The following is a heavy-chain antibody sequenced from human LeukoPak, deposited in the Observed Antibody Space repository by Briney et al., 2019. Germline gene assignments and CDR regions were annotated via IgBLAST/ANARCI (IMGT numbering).Heavy chain of an antibody. CDR3: GKDLSSGSTDY. CDR2: INSDGSSI. D-gene: IGHD6-6*01. Sequence: GGSLRLSCAASGFVFSNNWMYWVRQAPGRGLVWVSRINSDGSSIAYADFVRGRFTISRDNAKNTLFLQMNSLTVEDTAMYYCGKDLSSGSTDYWGQGTLVTVSS. J-gene: IGHJ4*02. CDR1: GFVFSNNW. V-gene: IGHV3-74*01.